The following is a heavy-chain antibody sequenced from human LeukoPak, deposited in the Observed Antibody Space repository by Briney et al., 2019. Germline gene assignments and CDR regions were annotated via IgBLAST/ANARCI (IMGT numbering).Heavy chain of an antibody. V-gene: IGHV1-69*13. CDR1: GGTFSAYA. CDR2: IIPIFGTA. D-gene: IGHD3-16*02. Sequence: GASVKVSCKASGGTFSAYAISWVRQAPGQGLEWMGGIIPIFGTAHYAQRFQGRVTVTADESTSTAYMELSSLRSEDTAMYYCARAIVTGTPKLLFSWFDPWGQGTLVTVSS. J-gene: IGHJ5*02. CDR3: ARAIVTGTPKLLFSWFDP.